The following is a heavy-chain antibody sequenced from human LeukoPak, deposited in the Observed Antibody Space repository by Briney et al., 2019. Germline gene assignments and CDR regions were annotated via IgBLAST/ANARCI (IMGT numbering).Heavy chain of an antibody. Sequence: GGSLRLSCAASGFTFSSYAMSWVRQAPGKGLEWVSAISGSGGSTYYADSVKGRFTISRDNAKNSLYLQMNSLRAEDTAVYYCARDQRGIAVAYDAFDIWGQGTMVTVSS. CDR2: ISGSGGST. D-gene: IGHD6-19*01. CDR1: GFTFSSYA. CDR3: ARDQRGIAVAYDAFDI. V-gene: IGHV3-23*01. J-gene: IGHJ3*02.